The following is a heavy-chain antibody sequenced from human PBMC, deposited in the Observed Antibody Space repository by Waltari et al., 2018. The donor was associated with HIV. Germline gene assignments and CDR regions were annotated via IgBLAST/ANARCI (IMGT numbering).Heavy chain of an antibody. V-gene: IGHV4-39*07. Sequence: LQLHESGPGLVKASETLSLTCTVSGGSITSHSYYWGWRRQPPGKGLEWIRNVFYDGDTFYNTSLKSRVTISVDTSKNQLSLRLNSVTAADTAVYYCLRATIFGIVISTFDLWGQGTMVTVSS. CDR2: VFYDGDT. J-gene: IGHJ3*01. D-gene: IGHD3-3*01. CDR3: LRATIFGIVISTFDL. CDR1: GGSITSHSYY.